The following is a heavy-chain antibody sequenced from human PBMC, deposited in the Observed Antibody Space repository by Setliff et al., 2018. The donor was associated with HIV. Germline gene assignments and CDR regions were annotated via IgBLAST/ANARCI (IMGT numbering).Heavy chain of an antibody. Sequence: PSVKVSCKASGYTFSSYGISWVRQAPGQGVEWMGWISAYNGNTNYAQKLQGRVTMTTDTSTSTAYMELRSLRSDDTAVYYCARGYYNFWSGYYDSRFPNPIDAFDIWGQGTMVTVSS. V-gene: IGHV1-18*01. CDR3: ARGYYNFWSGYYDSRFPNPIDAFDI. CDR1: GYTFSSYG. CDR2: ISAYNGNT. J-gene: IGHJ3*02. D-gene: IGHD3-3*01.